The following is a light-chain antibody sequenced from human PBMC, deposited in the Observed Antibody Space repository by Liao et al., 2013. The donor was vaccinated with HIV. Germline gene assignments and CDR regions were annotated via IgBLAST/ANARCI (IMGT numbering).Light chain of an antibody. J-gene: IGLJ2*01. CDR1: NIESRS. CDR2: QDT. CDR3: LAWDSSTVV. Sequence: SYELTQPPAVSVAPGQTAILTCGGDNIESRSVHWYQQKPGHSPVLVIYQDTKRPSGIPERFSGSNSGNTATLTISGTQPMDEADYYCLAWDSSTVVFGGGTKLTVL. V-gene: IGLV3-9*01.